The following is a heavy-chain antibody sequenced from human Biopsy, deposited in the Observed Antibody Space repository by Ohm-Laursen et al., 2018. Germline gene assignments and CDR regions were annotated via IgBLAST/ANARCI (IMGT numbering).Heavy chain of an antibody. CDR3: ATKLTGYFHH. CDR2: NIPILGTG. J-gene: IGHJ1*01. V-gene: IGHV1-69*06. D-gene: IGHD3-9*01. Sequence: ASVKVSCKAPGGTFSNYGVNWVRQAPGQGLEWLGGNIPILGTGNYAQKFQDRVTVAADTSTSTATMKLRSLRSDDTAVYYCATKLTGYFHHWGQGTLVIVSS. CDR1: GGTFSNYG.